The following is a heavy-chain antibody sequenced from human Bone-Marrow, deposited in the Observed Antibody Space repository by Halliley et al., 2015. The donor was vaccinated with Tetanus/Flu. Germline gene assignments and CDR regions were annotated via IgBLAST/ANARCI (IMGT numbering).Heavy chain of an antibody. Sequence: TLSLTCTVSGASMSIDSSSYCWAWIRQPPGKGLEWVGNIYHTGVTYSNPTLSSRVSTYIDMSMNQISLRLTSVTAADTAVYYCGKQRNVWKGGAFDIWSQGTLVTVSS. D-gene: IGHD3-16*01. J-gene: IGHJ3*02. CDR1: GASMSIDSSSYC. V-gene: IGHV4-39*01. CDR3: GKQRNVWKGGAFDI. CDR2: IYHTGVT.